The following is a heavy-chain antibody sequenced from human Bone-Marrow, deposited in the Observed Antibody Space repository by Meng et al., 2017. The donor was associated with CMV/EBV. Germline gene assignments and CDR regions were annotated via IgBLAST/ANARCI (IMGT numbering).Heavy chain of an antibody. V-gene: IGHV4-34*01. J-gene: IGHJ5*02. CDR3: ARGMVGAFDP. CDR2: INHSGST. CDR1: GGSFSNYY. D-gene: IGHD1-26*01. Sequence: SETLSLTCAVYGGSFSNYYWNWIRQPPGKGLEWIGEINHSGSTKYNPSLKSRVIILVDTSRKQFSLKLSSVTAADTAVYYCARGMVGAFDPWGQGTLVTVSS.